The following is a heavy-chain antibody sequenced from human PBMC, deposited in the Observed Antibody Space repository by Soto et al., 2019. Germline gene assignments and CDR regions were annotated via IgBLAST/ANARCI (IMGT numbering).Heavy chain of an antibody. V-gene: IGHV4-31*03. CDR1: GGSIRSNIYY. J-gene: IGHJ6*02. CDR2: IYYSGST. D-gene: IGHD6-19*01. CDR3: ARGIEGWYQGRYYYGMDV. Sequence: SETLSLTCSVSGGSIRSNIYYWSWIRQHPGKGLEWIGYIYYSGSTYYNPSLKSRVTISVDTSKNQFSLKLSSVTAADTAVYYCARGIEGWYQGRYYYGMDVWGQGTTVTVSS.